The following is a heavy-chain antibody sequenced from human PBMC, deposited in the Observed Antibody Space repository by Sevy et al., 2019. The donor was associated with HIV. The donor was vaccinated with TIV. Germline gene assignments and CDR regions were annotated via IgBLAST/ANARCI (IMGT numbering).Heavy chain of an antibody. CDR1: GYTFTSYG. Sequence: ASVKVSCKASGYTFTSYGISWVRQAPGQGLEWMGWISAYNGNTNYAQKLQGRVTMTTDTSTSTAYMELRSLRSDDTAVYYCARDWYYYGSGSYTRPYYYYGMDVWGQGTTVTVSS. J-gene: IGHJ6*02. CDR3: ARDWYYYGSGSYTRPYYYYGMDV. V-gene: IGHV1-18*01. CDR2: ISAYNGNT. D-gene: IGHD3-10*01.